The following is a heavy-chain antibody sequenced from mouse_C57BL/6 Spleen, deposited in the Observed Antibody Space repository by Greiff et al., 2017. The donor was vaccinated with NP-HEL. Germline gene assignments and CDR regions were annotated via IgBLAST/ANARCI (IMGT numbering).Heavy chain of an antibody. D-gene: IGHD2-3*01. CDR1: GFTFSDYG. CDR2: ISSGSSTI. Sequence: EVMLVESGGGLVKPGGSLKLSCAASGFTFSDYGMHWVRQAPEKGLEWVAYISSGSSTIYYADTVKGRFTISRDNAKTTLFLQMTSLRSEDTAMYYCARLYDGYYFDYWGQGTTLTVSS. J-gene: IGHJ2*01. CDR3: ARLYDGYYFDY. V-gene: IGHV5-17*01.